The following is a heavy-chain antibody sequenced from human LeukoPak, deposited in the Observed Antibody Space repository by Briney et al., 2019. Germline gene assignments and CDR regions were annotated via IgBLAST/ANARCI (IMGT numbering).Heavy chain of an antibody. D-gene: IGHD2-15*01. CDR1: GFTFSDYY. V-gene: IGHV3-11*03. J-gene: IGHJ5*02. CDR3: ARRGTTYCTVDSCHPNWFDP. CDR2: INGSSSDT. Sequence: GGCLRLSCAASGFTFSDYYMTWIRQAPGRGLEWISYINGSSSDTKYADSVKGRFTISRDNAKNSLYLLMNSLRAEDTAVYYCARRGTTYCTVDSCHPNWFDPWGQGTLVTVSS.